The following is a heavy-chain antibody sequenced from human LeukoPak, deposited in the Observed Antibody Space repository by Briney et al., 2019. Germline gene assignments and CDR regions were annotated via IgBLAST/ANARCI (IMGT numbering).Heavy chain of an antibody. J-gene: IGHJ4*02. CDR1: GYTFTGYY. V-gene: IGHV1-2*02. Sequence: GASVKVSCKASGYTFTGYYMPWVRKAPGQGLEWMGWINPNSGGTNYAQKFQGRVTMTRDTSISTAYMELSRLRSDDTAVYYCASVNYYDSSGLFDYWGQGTLVTVSS. CDR2: INPNSGGT. D-gene: IGHD3-22*01. CDR3: ASVNYYDSSGLFDY.